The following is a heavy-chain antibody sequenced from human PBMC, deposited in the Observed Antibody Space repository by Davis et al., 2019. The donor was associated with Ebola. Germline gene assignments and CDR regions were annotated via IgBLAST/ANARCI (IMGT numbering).Heavy chain of an antibody. J-gene: IGHJ1*01. V-gene: IGHV5-51*01. CDR3: ARREGFYDSSGYYLYFQH. Sequence: GESLKISCQGSGYSFTSYWIGWVRQMPGKGLEWMGIIYPGDSDTRYSPSFQGQVTISADKSISTAYLQWSSLKASDTAMYYCARREGFYDSSGYYLYFQHWGQGTLVTVSS. CDR1: GYSFTSYW. D-gene: IGHD3-22*01. CDR2: IYPGDSDT.